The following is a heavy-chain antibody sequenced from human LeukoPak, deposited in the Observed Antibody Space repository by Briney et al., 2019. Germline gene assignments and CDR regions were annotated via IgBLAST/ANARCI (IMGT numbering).Heavy chain of an antibody. CDR1: GGSISSFY. V-gene: IGHV4-59*01. Sequence: PSETLSLTCTVSGGSISSFYWSWIRQPPGKGLEWIAFIHYSGSTNYNPSLKSRVTISVDTSKNQFSLNLSSVTAADTAVYYCARDTSDAFDIWGQGTMVTVSS. CDR2: IHYSGST. J-gene: IGHJ3*02. CDR3: ARDTSDAFDI.